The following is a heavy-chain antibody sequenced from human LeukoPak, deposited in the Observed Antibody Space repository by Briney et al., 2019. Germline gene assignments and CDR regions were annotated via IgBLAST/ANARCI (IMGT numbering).Heavy chain of an antibody. CDR1: GFTFSSYW. Sequence: GGSLRLSCAVSGFTFSSYWMSWVRQAPGKGLEWMASINQDGSEKYYVDSVKGRFTISRDNAKNSLYLQMNSLRAEDMAVYYCARGVFSFDYWGREPWSPSPQ. CDR2: INQDGSEK. D-gene: IGHD6-13*01. CDR3: ARGVFSFDY. V-gene: IGHV3-7*01. J-gene: IGHJ4*02.